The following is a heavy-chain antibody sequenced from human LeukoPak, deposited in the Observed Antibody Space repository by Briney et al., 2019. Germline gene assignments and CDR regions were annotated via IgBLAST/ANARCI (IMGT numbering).Heavy chain of an antibody. D-gene: IGHD3-3*01. Sequence: SETLSLTCTVSGGSISSSSYYWGWIRQPPGKGLEWIGSIYYSGSTYYNPSLKSRVTISVDTSKNQFSLKLSSVTAADTAAYYCARGGDRITIFGVVIEGHAFDIWGQGTMVTVSS. CDR3: ARGGDRITIFGVVIEGHAFDI. J-gene: IGHJ3*02. CDR2: IYYSGST. V-gene: IGHV4-39*01. CDR1: GGSISSSSYY.